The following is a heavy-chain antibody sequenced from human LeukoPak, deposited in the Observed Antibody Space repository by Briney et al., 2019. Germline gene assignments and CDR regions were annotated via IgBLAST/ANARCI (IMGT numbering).Heavy chain of an antibody. V-gene: IGHV3-23*01. Sequence: GGSLTLSCAGSGFTFSSYAMSWGRQAPGQGLEWVSVILDCGDYTSYADSVRGRFTISRDNSRNTLYLQMISLRPEDTAVYYCAKDTSIGKYCTNGVCSPFDYWGQGTLVTVSS. J-gene: IGHJ4*02. CDR2: ILDCGDYT. CDR1: GFTFSSYA. D-gene: IGHD2-8*01. CDR3: AKDTSIGKYCTNGVCSPFDY.